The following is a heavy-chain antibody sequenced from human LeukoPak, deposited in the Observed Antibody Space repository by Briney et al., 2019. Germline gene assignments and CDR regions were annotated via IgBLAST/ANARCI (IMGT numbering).Heavy chain of an antibody. CDR2: IKQDGSVQ. J-gene: IGHJ5*02. D-gene: IGHD6-19*01. V-gene: IGHV3-7*01. Sequence: GGPLRLSCTASGFTVSTNYMSWVRQAPGKGLEWVANIKQDGSVQFYMDSLKGRFSVSRDNAKNSLYLQMNGLRVEDTAVYYCTRLQIAVAGPNWFDPWGQGTLVTVSS. CDR3: TRLQIAVAGPNWFDP. CDR1: GFTVSTNY.